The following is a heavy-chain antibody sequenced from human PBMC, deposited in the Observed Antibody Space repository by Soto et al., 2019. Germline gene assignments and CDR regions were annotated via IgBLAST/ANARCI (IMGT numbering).Heavy chain of an antibody. CDR2: IYYSGST. Sequence: SETLSLTCTFSGCSISSSSYYWGWIRQPPGKGLEWIGSIYYSGSTYYNPSLKSRVTISVDTSKNQFSLKLSSVTAADTAVYYCAGHCELADATHYYYYYYMDVWGKGTTVTVSS. CDR3: AGHCELADATHYYYYYYMDV. CDR1: GCSISSSSYY. V-gene: IGHV4-39*01. J-gene: IGHJ6*03. D-gene: IGHD2-15*01.